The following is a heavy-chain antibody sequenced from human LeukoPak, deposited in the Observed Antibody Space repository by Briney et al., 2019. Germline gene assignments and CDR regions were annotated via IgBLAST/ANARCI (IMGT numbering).Heavy chain of an antibody. V-gene: IGHV3-21*01. J-gene: IGHJ4*02. D-gene: IGHD5-18*01. CDR1: GFTFSSYS. CDR3: ARGGKQLWVFDY. Sequence: GGSLRLSCAASGFTFSSYSMNWVRQAPGKGLEWVSSISSSSSYIYYADSVKGRFTISRDNAKNSLYLQMNSLRAEDTAVCYCARGGKQLWVFDYWGQGTLVTVSS. CDR2: ISSSSSYI.